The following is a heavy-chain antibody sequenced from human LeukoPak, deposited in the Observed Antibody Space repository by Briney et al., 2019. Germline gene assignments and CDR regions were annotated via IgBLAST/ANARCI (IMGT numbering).Heavy chain of an antibody. CDR3: ARALWNYGDYVSVY. V-gene: IGHV4-34*01. CDR1: GGSFSGYY. J-gene: IGHJ4*02. CDR2: INHSGST. D-gene: IGHD4-17*01. Sequence: SETLSLTCAVYGGSFSGYYRSWIRQPPGKGLEWIGEINHSGSTNYNPSLKSRVTISVDTSKNHFSLKLSSVTAADTAVYYCARALWNYGDYVSVYWGQGTQVTVSS.